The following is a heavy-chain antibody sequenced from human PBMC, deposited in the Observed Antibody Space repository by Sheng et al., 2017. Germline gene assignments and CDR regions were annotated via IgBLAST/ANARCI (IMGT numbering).Heavy chain of an antibody. J-gene: IGHJ4*01. CDR3: ARGPNGYRTFDY. V-gene: IGHV4-34*01. Sequence: QVQLQQWGAGLLKPSETLSLTCAVYGGSFSGYYWSWIRQPPGKGLEWIGEINHSGSTNYNPSLKSRVTISVDTSKNQFSLKLSSVTAADTAVYYCARGPNGYRTFDYWGRGTLVTVSS. CDR2: INHSGST. D-gene: IGHD5-18*01. CDR1: GGSFSGYY.